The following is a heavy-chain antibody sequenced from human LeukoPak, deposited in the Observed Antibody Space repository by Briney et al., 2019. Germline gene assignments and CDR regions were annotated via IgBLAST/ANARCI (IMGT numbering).Heavy chain of an antibody. Sequence: SETLSLTCAVYGESFSGYYWSWIRQPPGKGLEWIGYIYYSGSTNYNPSLKSRVTISVDTSKNQFSLKLSSVTAADTAVYYCARGGSNYDFWSGYSDYWGQGTLVTVSS. D-gene: IGHD3-3*01. CDR2: IYYSGST. V-gene: IGHV4-59*01. CDR1: GESFSGYY. CDR3: ARGGSNYDFWSGYSDY. J-gene: IGHJ4*02.